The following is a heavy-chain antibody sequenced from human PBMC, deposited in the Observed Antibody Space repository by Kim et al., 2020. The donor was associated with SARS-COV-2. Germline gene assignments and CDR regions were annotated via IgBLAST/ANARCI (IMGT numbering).Heavy chain of an antibody. CDR3: AKDYSYYGSGSSRMDV. CDR2: ISWNSGSI. J-gene: IGHJ6*02. V-gene: IGHV3-9*01. Sequence: GGSLRLSCAASGFTFDDYAMHWVRQAPGKGLEWVSGISWNSGSIGYADSVKGRFTISRDNAKNSLYLQMNSLRAEDTALYYCAKDYSYYGSGSSRMDVWGQGTTVTVSS. D-gene: IGHD3-10*01. CDR1: GFTFDDYA.